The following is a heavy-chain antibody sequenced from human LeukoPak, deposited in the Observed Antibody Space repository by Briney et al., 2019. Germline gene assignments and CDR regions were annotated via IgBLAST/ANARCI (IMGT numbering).Heavy chain of an antibody. CDR3: ARGDYDILTGYYLDY. Sequence: SETLSLTCTVSGASISSTNNFWGWIRQTPGKGLEWIATIYYSVSTYYNPSLKSRLSISVDTSKNQFSLKLSSVTAADTAVYYCARGDYDILTGYYLDYWGQGTLVTVSS. CDR2: IYYSVST. D-gene: IGHD3-9*01. CDR1: GASISSTNNF. V-gene: IGHV4-39*07. J-gene: IGHJ4*02.